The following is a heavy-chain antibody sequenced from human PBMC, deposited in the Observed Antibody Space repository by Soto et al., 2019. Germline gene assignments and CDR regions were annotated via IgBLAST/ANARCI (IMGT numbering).Heavy chain of an antibody. CDR3: SRDEGVPMIRGFAY. CDR1: GFTYSSFW. Sequence: EVQLVESGGGLVQPGGSLRLSCAASGFTYSSFWMHWVRQAPGKGLVWVSGIKSDGSRTTYADSLKGRFTTSRDNVKNMLYLQMNSLRVEDTAVYYCSRDEGVPMIRGFAYWGQGALVTVSS. D-gene: IGHD5-12*01. CDR2: IKSDGSRT. V-gene: IGHV3-74*01. J-gene: IGHJ4*02.